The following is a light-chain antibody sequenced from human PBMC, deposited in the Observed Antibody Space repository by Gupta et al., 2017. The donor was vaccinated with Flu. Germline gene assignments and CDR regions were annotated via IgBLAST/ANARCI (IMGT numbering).Light chain of an antibody. J-gene: IGLJ3*02. Sequence: RLNIASFGGSSNIGINYGYSYHQRPGTAPKRRKYRNDQRPAGVPDRFSGSKSGTSASMAISGLRAEEEANDDCAAGDDSRRGWLFGGGTKLTVL. CDR1: SSNIGINY. V-gene: IGLV1-47*01. CDR3: AAGDDSRRGWL. CDR2: RND.